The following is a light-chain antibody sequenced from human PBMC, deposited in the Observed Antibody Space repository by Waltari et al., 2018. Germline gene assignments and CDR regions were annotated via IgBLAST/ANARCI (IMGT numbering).Light chain of an antibody. CDR2: DVS. CDR1: ASTVGGIDY. V-gene: IGLV2-14*03. Sequence: QSALPQPVPVSGSPGRPIPIPCTGTASTVGGIDYVFWYQQHPGKVPKLMIYDVSARPSGVSNRFSGSKSGNTASLTISGLQAEDEADYYCTSFTSSRTYVFGTGTKVTVL. J-gene: IGLJ1*01. CDR3: TSFTSSRTYV.